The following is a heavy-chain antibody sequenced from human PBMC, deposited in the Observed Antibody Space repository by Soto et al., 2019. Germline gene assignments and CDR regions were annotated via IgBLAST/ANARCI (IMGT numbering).Heavy chain of an antibody. CDR1: GGSIRDDTYY. Sequence: QLQLQESGPGLVKPSETLSLTCTVSGGSIRDDTYYWGWIRQPPGKGLEWIGSIYYSGTSSYNPSLKSRVTMSVDTSKKQLSLRLSSVTAADTAVYYCARLHCDSPNCAPLDPWGQGTLVIVSS. J-gene: IGHJ5*02. V-gene: IGHV4-39*01. CDR3: ARLHCDSPNCAPLDP. D-gene: IGHD2-2*01. CDR2: IYYSGTS.